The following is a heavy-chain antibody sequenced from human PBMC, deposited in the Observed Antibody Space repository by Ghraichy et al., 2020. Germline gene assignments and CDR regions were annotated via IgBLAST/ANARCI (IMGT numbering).Heavy chain of an antibody. CDR1: GGSINNYY. J-gene: IGHJ6*03. Sequence: SETLSLTCIVSGGSINNYYWSWVRQPPGKGLEWIGYISYSGITNYSPSLKSRVTMSVDTSKNQFSLNLNSVTAADTAIYYCARHTPIEFIAARPNYFYHYRNVWGKGTTVTVSS. CDR3: ARHTPIEFIAARPNYFYHYRNV. D-gene: IGHD6-6*01. CDR2: ISYSGIT. V-gene: IGHV4-59*08.